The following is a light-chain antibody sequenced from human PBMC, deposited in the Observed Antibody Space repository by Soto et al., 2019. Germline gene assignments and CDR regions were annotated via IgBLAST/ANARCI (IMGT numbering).Light chain of an antibody. CDR3: QQRSHWPT. V-gene: IGKV3-11*01. J-gene: IGKJ1*01. CDR1: QSFSSY. CDR2: AAS. Sequence: IVLSMSPSALSLSPGERATLSCRASQSFSSYLAWYQQKPGQAPRLLNYAASNRGTGIPARFSGSGSGTDFTLTISSLAPEDFAVYYCQQRSHWPTFGQGTNVDVK.